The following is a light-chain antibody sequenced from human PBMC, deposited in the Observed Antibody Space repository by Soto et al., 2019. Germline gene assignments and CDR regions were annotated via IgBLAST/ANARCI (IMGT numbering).Light chain of an antibody. Sequence: DIQMTQSPPTLSASVGDRVTISCRASESITNWLAWYQHKPGKAPKLLIYKASSLESGVPSRFSGSGSGTEFTLTISSLQPDDFATYYCQQYKSPPCTFGQGTKVDIK. CDR3: QQYKSPPCT. CDR1: ESITNW. CDR2: KAS. J-gene: IGKJ1*01. V-gene: IGKV1-5*03.